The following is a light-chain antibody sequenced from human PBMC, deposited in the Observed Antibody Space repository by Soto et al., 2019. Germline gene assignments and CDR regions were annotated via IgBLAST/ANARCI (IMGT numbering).Light chain of an antibody. CDR3: QQYHSYST. Sequence: DIQMTQFPSTLSASVGDRVTITCRASQSISPWLAWYQQKPGKAPKLLIYKASSLESGVPSRFSGSGSGTEFTLTISSLQPDDFATYYCQQYHSYSTFGQGTKVEIK. CDR1: QSISPW. CDR2: KAS. J-gene: IGKJ1*01. V-gene: IGKV1-5*03.